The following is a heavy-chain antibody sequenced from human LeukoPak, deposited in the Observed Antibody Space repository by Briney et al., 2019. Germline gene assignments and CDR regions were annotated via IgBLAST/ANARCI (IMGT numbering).Heavy chain of an antibody. D-gene: IGHD6-13*01. CDR1: GFTFSSYA. CDR3: ARESSTWYEYDY. CDR2: ITSNGGST. Sequence: GGSLRLSCAASGFTFSSYAMHWVRQAPGKGLEYVSAITSNGGSTYYANSVKGRFTISRDNSKNTLYLQMGSLGVEDMAVYYCARESSTWYEYDYWGQGTLVTVSS. J-gene: IGHJ4*02. V-gene: IGHV3-64*01.